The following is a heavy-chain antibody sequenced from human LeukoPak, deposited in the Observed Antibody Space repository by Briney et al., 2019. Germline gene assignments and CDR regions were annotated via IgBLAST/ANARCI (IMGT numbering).Heavy chain of an antibody. V-gene: IGHV3-30*02. CDR3: ARERHPYSSGWPFDY. J-gene: IGHJ4*02. Sequence: GGSLRLSCAASGFTFSSYWMSWVRQAPGKGPEWVAFIRSDGGDKFYADSVKGRFTISRDNSKNTLSLQMTSLRGDDTAVYYCARERHPYSSGWPFDYWGQGTLVTVSS. D-gene: IGHD6-19*01. CDR2: IRSDGGDK. CDR1: GFTFSSYW.